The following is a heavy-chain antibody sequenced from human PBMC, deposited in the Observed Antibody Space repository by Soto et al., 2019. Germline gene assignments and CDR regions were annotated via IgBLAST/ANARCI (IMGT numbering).Heavy chain of an antibody. CDR3: ARDPIDYYDSSGTSDY. D-gene: IGHD3-22*01. CDR2: IYYSGST. CDR1: GGSISNYY. J-gene: IGHJ4*02. Sequence: PSETLSLTCTVSGGSISNYYWTWIRQPPGKGLEWIGYIYYSGSTNYNPSLKSRVTISVDTSKNQFSLKLSSVTAADTAVYYCARDPIDYYDSSGTSDYWGKGSLDPVSS. V-gene: IGHV4-59*01.